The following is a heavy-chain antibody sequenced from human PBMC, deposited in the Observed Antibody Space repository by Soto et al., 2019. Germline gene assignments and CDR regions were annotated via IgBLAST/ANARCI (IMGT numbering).Heavy chain of an antibody. J-gene: IGHJ4*02. D-gene: IGHD4-17*01. V-gene: IGHV3-21*01. CDR2: ISSGSIYI. CDR3: ARGLDNRLTTGRY. Sequence: EVQLVESGGGLVKPGGSLRLSCAASGFTFSSYSMTWVRQAPGKGLEWVSSISSGSIYIYYADSVKGRFTISRDNAKNSLYLQMTSLRADDTAVYYCARGLDNRLTTGRYWGQGTLVTVSS. CDR1: GFTFSSYS.